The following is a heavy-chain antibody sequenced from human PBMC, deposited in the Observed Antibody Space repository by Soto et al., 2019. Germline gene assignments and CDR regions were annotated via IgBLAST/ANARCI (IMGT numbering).Heavy chain of an antibody. V-gene: IGHV5-51*01. D-gene: IGHD2-15*01. CDR1: GYSFTSYW. Sequence: GESLKISCKGSGYSFTSYWTGWVRQMPGKGLEWMGIIYPGDSDTRYSPSFQGQVTISADKSISTAYLQWSSLKASDTAMYYCARRLYCSGGSCYSYYYYGMDVWGQGTTVTVSS. J-gene: IGHJ6*02. CDR2: IYPGDSDT. CDR3: ARRLYCSGGSCYSYYYYGMDV.